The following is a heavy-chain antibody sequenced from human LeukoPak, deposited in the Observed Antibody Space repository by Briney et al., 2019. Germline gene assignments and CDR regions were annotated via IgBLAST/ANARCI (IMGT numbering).Heavy chain of an antibody. J-gene: IGHJ4*02. CDR2: MSYDGSNK. V-gene: IGHV3-30*04. CDR1: GFTFSSYA. D-gene: IGHD6-13*01. CDR3: ARANSSSWCFDY. Sequence: GRSLRLSCAASGFTFSSYAMHWVRQAPGKGLEWVAVMSYDGSNKYYADSVEGRFTISRDNSKNTLYLQMNSLRAEDTAVYYCARANSSSWCFDYWGQGTLVTVSS.